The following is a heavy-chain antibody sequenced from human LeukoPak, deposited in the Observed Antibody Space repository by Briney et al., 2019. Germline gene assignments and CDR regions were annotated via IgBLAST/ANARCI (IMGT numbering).Heavy chain of an antibody. CDR2: IYHSGST. CDR3: ARPRRWVPNDAFDI. V-gene: IGHV4-38-2*01. Sequence: PSETLSLTCAVSGYSISSGYYWGWIRQPPGKGLEWIGSIYHSGSTYYNPSLKSRVTISVDTSKNQFSLKLSSVTAADTAVYYCARPRRWVPNDAFDIWGQGTMVTVSS. D-gene: IGHD1-26*01. CDR1: GYSISSGYY. J-gene: IGHJ3*02.